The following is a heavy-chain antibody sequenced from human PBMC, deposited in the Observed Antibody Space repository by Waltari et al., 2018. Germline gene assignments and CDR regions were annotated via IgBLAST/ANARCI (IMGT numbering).Heavy chain of an antibody. CDR1: GGSISSGSYY. D-gene: IGHD3-22*01. CDR2: IYTSGST. V-gene: IGHV4-61*02. Sequence: QVQLQESGPGLVKPSQTLSLTCTVSGGSISSGSYYWSWIRQPAGKGLEWIGRIYTSGSTNYNPSLKSRVTISVDTSKNQFSLKLSSVTAADTAVYYCARHSEDSSGLAYWGQGTLVTVSS. J-gene: IGHJ4*02. CDR3: ARHSEDSSGLAY.